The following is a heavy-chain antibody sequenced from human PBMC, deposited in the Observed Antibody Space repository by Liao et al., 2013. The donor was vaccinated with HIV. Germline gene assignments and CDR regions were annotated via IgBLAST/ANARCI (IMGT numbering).Heavy chain of an antibody. Sequence: VQMQESGPVVVKPSETLSLICTVSGGSISSYNWNWIRQPAGKGLEWIGRVSASGGAVYNPSLKSRVTMSLDTSKSQFSLRLNSLTAADTAIYYCRGVLLPAARDFYYQYMDVWGKGTSVTVSS. J-gene: IGHJ6*03. CDR2: VSASGGA. CDR3: RGVLLPAARDFYYQYMDV. D-gene: IGHD2-2*01. CDR1: GGSISSYN. V-gene: IGHV4-4*07.